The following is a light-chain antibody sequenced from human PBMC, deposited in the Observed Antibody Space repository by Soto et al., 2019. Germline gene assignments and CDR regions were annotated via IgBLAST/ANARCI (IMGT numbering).Light chain of an antibody. CDR2: DAS. CDR3: QQYNSWPLT. J-gene: IGKJ4*01. CDR1: QSVTNY. V-gene: IGKV3D-15*01. Sequence: EIFLTQSPDTLSLSPGERATLSCRASQSVTNYIAWYQQRPGQAPRLLIYDASNRASGVPARISGSGSGTEFTLTISSLQSEDFAVYYCQQYNSWPLTFGGGTKVDI.